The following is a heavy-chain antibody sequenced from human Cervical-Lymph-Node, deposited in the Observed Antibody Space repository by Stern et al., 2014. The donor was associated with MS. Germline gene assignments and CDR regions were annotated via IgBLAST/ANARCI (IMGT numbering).Heavy chain of an antibody. D-gene: IGHD4-17*01. J-gene: IGHJ4*02. Sequence: MQLVESGGGVVQPGRSLRLSCAASGFTFSNFRMHWVRQAPGKGLEWVAVILNDGSTKYYADSVKGRFSISRDNSKNMLHLQMNSLIAEDTAVYYCATVTTPNDYWGQGTLVIVSS. V-gene: IGHV3-30*04. CDR1: GFTFSNFR. CDR2: ILNDGSTK. CDR3: ATVTTPNDY.